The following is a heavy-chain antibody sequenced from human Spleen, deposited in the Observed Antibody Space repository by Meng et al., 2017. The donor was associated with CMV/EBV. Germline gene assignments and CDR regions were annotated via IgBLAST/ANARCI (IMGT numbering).Heavy chain of an antibody. CDR3: ARDRSAGTIVVVSPPNWFDP. J-gene: IGHJ5*02. V-gene: IGHV1-69*04. CDR2: IIPILGIA. Sequence: SVKVSCKASGYTFNGYYIHWVRQAPGQGLEWMGRIIPILGIANYAQKFQGRVTITADKSTSTAYMELSSLRSEDTAVYYCARDRSAGTIVVVSPPNWFDPWGQGTLVTVSS. D-gene: IGHD2-21*01. CDR1: GYTFNGYY.